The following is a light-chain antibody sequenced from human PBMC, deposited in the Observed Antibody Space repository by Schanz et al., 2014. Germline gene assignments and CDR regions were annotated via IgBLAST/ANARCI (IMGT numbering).Light chain of an antibody. CDR2: STN. V-gene: IGLV1-44*01. CDR3: AAWDDSLNGWV. J-gene: IGLJ3*02. CDR1: SSNIGTNT. Sequence: QSVLTQPPSASGTPGQRVTISCSGSSSNIGTNTVIWYQQLPGTAPKLLIHSTNQRPSGVPDRFSGSKSGTSASLAITGLQAEDEAHYYCAAWDDSLNGWVFGGGTKLTVL.